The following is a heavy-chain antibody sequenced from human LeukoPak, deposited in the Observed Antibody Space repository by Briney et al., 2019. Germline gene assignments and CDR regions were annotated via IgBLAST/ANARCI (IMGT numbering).Heavy chain of an antibody. D-gene: IGHD5-12*01. Sequence: PGGSLRLSCATSGFTFNSYAMSWVRQAPGEGLEWVSAISGSGGSTYYADSVKGRFTISRDNSKNTLYLQMNSLRAEDTAVYYCAKDPEWLRSPIDYWGQGTLVTVSS. CDR2: ISGSGGST. J-gene: IGHJ4*02. CDR1: GFTFNSYA. CDR3: AKDPEWLRSPIDY. V-gene: IGHV3-23*01.